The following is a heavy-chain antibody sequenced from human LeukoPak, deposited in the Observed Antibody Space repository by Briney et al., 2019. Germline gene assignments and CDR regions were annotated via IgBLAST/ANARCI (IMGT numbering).Heavy chain of an antibody. J-gene: IGHJ4*02. Sequence: PGGSLRLSCAASGFTVSNNYMSWVRQAPGKGLEWVSYISSSGSTIYYADSVKGRFTISRDNAKNSLYLQMNSLRAEDTAVYYCAREGSYFSWGNDYWGQGTLVTVSS. V-gene: IGHV3-11*01. CDR2: ISSSGSTI. D-gene: IGHD1-26*01. CDR3: AREGSYFSWGNDY. CDR1: GFTVSNNY.